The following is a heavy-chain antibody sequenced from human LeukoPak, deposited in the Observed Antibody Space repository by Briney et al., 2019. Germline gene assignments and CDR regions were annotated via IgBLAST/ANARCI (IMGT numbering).Heavy chain of an antibody. CDR1: GGSISSYY. CDR3: ARHKLPRYYFDY. CDR2: TYYSGST. J-gene: IGHJ4*02. V-gene: IGHV4-59*08. Sequence: SETLSLTCTVSGGSISSYYWSWIRQPPGKGLEWIGYTYYSGSTNYNPSLKSRVTISVDTSKNQFSLKLSSVTAADTAVYYCARHKLPRYYFDYWGQGTLVTVSS.